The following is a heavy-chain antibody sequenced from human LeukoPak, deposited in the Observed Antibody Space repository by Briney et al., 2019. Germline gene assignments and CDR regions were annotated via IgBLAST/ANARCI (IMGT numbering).Heavy chain of an antibody. CDR1: GGSISSSSYY. Sequence: NPSETLSLTCTVSGGSISSSSYYWGWIRQPPGKGLEWIGRIYYSGSTYYNPSLKSRVTISVDTSKNQFSLKLSSVTAADTAVYYCAREVVEVAATPGYYGMDVWGQGTTVTVSS. J-gene: IGHJ6*02. V-gene: IGHV4-39*07. CDR2: IYYSGST. D-gene: IGHD2-15*01. CDR3: AREVVEVAATPGYYGMDV.